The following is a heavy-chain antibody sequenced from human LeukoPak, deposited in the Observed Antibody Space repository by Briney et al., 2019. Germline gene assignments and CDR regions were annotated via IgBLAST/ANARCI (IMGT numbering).Heavy chain of an antibody. D-gene: IGHD2-15*01. CDR3: ARVDIVVVVAATQIYYYYGMDV. J-gene: IGHJ6*02. Sequence: GGSLRLSCAASGFTFSSYAMHWVRQAPGKGLEWVAVISYDGSNKYYADSVKGRFTISRDNSKNTLYLQMNSLRAEDTAVYYCARVDIVVVVAATQIYYYYGMDVWGQGTTVTVSS. CDR2: ISYDGSNK. CDR1: GFTFSSYA. V-gene: IGHV3-30-3*01.